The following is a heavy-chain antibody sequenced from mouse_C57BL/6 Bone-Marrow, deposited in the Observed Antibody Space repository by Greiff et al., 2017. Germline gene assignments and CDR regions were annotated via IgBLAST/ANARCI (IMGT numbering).Heavy chain of an antibody. CDR3: SRRALNYFDY. CDR2: IHPNSGST. CDR1: GYTFTSYW. Sequence: VQLQQSGAELVKPGASVKLSCKASGYTFTSYWMHWVKQRPGQGLEWIGMIHPNSGSTNYNEKFKSKATLTVDKSSSTAYMQLSSLTSEDSAVDDCSRRALNYFDYWGQGTTLTVSS. V-gene: IGHV1-64*01. J-gene: IGHJ2*01. D-gene: IGHD3-3*01.